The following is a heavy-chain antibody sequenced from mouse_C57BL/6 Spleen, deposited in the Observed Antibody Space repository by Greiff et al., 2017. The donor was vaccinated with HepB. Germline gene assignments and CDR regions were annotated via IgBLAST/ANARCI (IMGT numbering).Heavy chain of an antibody. Sequence: EVKLMESGGGLVQPGGSLKLSCAASGFTFSSYGMSWVRQTPDKRLELVATINSNGGSTYYPDSVKGRFTISRDNATNNLYLQMSSLKSEDTAMYYCARMARTINWGQGTTLTVSS. CDR1: GFTFSSYG. J-gene: IGHJ2*01. CDR3: ARMARTIN. V-gene: IGHV5-6-3*01. CDR2: INSNGGST.